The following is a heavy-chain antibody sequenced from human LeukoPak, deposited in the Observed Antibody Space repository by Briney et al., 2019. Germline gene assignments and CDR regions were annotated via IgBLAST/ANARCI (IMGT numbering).Heavy chain of an antibody. J-gene: IGHJ4*02. CDR3: ARGYDRNGYQSRGFDY. CDR2: IYPSGDI. CDR1: GGSISSGSFY. D-gene: IGHD3-22*01. V-gene: IGHV4-61*02. Sequence: SETLSLTCTVSGGSISSGSFYWSWIRQTAGKGLEWIGRIYPSGDIQYSPSLRRRTTRSLDNRDQVSLKLSSVTAADTAVYFCARGYDRNGYQSRGFDYWGQGALVNVSS.